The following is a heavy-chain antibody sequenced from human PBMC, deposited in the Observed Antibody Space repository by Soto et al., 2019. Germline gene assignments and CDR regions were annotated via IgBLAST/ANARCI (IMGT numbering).Heavy chain of an antibody. CDR1: GGSFSGFY. D-gene: IGHD1-20*01. Sequence: QVQLQQWGAGLLKPSETLSLTCAVYGGSFSGFYWSWIRQPPGKGLEWIGEINHSGTTNYNPSLQSRVTISVDTSKNQFSLKLSSVTAADTAVYYCARVPNWNAIYYFYYMDVWGKGTTVTVSS. CDR3: ARVPNWNAIYYFYYMDV. CDR2: INHSGTT. V-gene: IGHV4-34*01. J-gene: IGHJ6*03.